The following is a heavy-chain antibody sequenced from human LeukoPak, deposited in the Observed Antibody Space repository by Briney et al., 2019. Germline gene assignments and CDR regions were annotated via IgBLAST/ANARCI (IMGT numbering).Heavy chain of an antibody. CDR2: IYTSGST. V-gene: IGHV4-4*07. CDR1: GGSISSYY. CDR3: AALLIYSSSWYSFDY. J-gene: IGHJ4*02. D-gene: IGHD6-13*01. Sequence: SETLSLTCTVSGGSISSYYWSWIRQPAGKGLEWIGRIYTSGSTNYNPSLKGRVTMSVDTSKNQFSLKLSSVTAADTAVYYCAALLIYSSSWYSFDYWGQGTLVTVSS.